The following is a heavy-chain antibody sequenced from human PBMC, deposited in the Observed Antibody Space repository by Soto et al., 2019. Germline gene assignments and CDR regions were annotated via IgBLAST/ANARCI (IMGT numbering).Heavy chain of an antibody. CDR2: ISGSGGST. V-gene: IGHV3-23*01. CDR3: AKDSLAAHQAWFDP. D-gene: IGHD6-6*01. J-gene: IGHJ5*02. Sequence: LRLSCAASGFTFSSYAMSWVRQAPGKGLEWVSAISGSGGSTYYADSVKGRFTISRDNSKNTLYLQMNSLRAEDTAVYYCAKDSLAAHQAWFDPWGQGTLVAFSS. CDR1: GFTFSSYA.